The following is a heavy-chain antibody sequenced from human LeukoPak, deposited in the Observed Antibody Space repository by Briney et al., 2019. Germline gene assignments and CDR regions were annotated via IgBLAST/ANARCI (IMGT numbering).Heavy chain of an antibody. CDR2: VWHDGSNR. D-gene: IGHD3-10*01. V-gene: IGHV3-33*01. J-gene: IGHJ6*02. Sequence: PGGSLRLSCTAPGFTFSSYAIHWIRQAPGKGLEWVALVWHDGSNRYYADSVKGRFTISRDNSKNTVYLQMNSLRAEDTAVYYCARHGSGSYAHGMDVWGQGTTVTVSS. CDR1: GFTFSSYA. CDR3: ARHGSGSYAHGMDV.